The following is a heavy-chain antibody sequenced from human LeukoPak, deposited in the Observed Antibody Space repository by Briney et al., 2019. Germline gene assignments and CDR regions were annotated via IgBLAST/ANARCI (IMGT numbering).Heavy chain of an antibody. CDR3: AKGGSRYCSGGSCHFDY. CDR2: ISGSGGST. D-gene: IGHD2-15*01. J-gene: IGHJ4*02. V-gene: IGHV3-23*01. Sequence: PGGSLRLSCAASGFTFSSYAMSWVRQAPGKGLEWVSAISGSGGSTYYADSVKGRFTISRDNSKNTLYLQMNSLRAEDTAVYYCAKGGSRYCSGGSCHFDYWGQGTLVTASS. CDR1: GFTFSSYA.